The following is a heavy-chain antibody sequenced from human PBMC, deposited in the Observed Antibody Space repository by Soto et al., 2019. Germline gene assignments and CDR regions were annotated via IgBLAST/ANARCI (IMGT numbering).Heavy chain of an antibody. D-gene: IGHD6-13*01. V-gene: IGHV5-51*01. CDR1: GYSFTSYL. Sequence: GESVKISCKGSGYSFTSYLIGCVRQIPWKGLEWMVIIYPGDSDSRCSPSFQGQVTISADQSISTAYMQWSSLKASDTAMYYCASLIEDSTSWSYYCYGMEVWGQGTTVTVSS. CDR2: IYPGDSDS. J-gene: IGHJ6*01. CDR3: ASLIEDSTSWSYYCYGMEV.